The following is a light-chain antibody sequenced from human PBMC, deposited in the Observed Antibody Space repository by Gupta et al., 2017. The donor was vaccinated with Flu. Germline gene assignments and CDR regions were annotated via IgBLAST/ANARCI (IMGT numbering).Light chain of an antibody. J-gene: IGKJ2*01. CDR3: QQYNNWPQT. CDR1: QSVRSN. V-gene: IGKV3-15*01. Sequence: EIVMTQSPATLSVSPGEGATLSCRASQSVRSNLAWYQQKPGQAPRLLIYGASTRATGIAARFSGIVSGTEFTLTIGSLQSEDFAVYYCQQYNNWPQTFGQGTKLEIK. CDR2: GAS.